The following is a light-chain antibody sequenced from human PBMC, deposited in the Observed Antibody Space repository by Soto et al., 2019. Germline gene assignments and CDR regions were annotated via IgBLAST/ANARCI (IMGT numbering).Light chain of an antibody. V-gene: IGKV1-5*03. J-gene: IGKJ1*01. CDR2: KAS. Sequence: DIQMTQSPSTLSASVGDRLSITCRASQSITNWLAWYQQKPGKAPKLLIYKASSLQSEVPSRFSGSASGPEFTLTISSLQPDDFATYYCQQYHSYPFTFGQGTKVEIK. CDR1: QSITNW. CDR3: QQYHSYPFT.